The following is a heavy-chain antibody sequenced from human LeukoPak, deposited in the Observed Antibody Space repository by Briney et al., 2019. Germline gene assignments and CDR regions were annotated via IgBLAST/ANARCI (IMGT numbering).Heavy chain of an antibody. CDR1: GYTLTELS. D-gene: IGHD1-26*01. CDR2: FDPEDGET. CDR3: ATAYSGSYVGYFDY. J-gene: IGHJ4*02. Sequence: GASVKVSCKVSGYTLTELSMHWVRQAPGKGLEWRGGFDPEDGETIYAQKCQGRVTMTEDTSTDTAYMELSSLRSEDTAVYSCATAYSGSYVGYFDYWGQGTLVTVSS. V-gene: IGHV1-24*01.